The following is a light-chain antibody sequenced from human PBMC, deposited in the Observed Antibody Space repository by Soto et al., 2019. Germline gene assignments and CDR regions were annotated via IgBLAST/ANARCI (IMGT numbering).Light chain of an antibody. J-gene: IGKJ2*01. CDR2: TVS. Sequence: DVALTQSPLSLPVTLGQPASISCRSSQSLAHSDGNTKLKWFHQRPGQSPRRLIYTVSNRDSGVPDRFIGSGADTDFTLKISRVQAEDVGVYYCMQNTHWPHTFGQGTKLEI. V-gene: IGKV2-30*02. CDR1: QSLAHSDGNTK. CDR3: MQNTHWPHT.